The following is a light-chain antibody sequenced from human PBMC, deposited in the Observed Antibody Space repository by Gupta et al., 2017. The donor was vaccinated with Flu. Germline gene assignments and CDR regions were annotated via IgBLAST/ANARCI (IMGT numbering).Light chain of an antibody. CDR1: MLGDKF. J-gene: IGLJ1*01. V-gene: IGLV3-1*01. Sequence: SYELTQPSSVSVSPGQTASITCSGDMLGDKFASWYQQRTGQSPVLLIYQHTKRPSGIPERFSGSNSGNTATLTITGAQAMDEADYYCQAWDSGTAVFGSGTKVTVL. CDR3: QAWDSGTAV. CDR2: QHT.